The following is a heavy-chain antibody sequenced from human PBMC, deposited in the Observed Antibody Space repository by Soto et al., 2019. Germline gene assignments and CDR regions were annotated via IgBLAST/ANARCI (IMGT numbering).Heavy chain of an antibody. D-gene: IGHD6-13*01. CDR3: ARVNVGGRQQPPQNYYYYYGMDV. CDR2: ISSSSSYI. Sequence: PGGSLRLSCAASGFTFSSYSMNWVRRAPGKGLEWVSSISSSSSYIYYADSVKGRFTISRDNAKNSLYLQMNSLRAEDTAVYYCARVNVGGRQQPPQNYYYYYGMDVWGQGTTVTVSS. J-gene: IGHJ6*02. CDR1: GFTFSSYS. V-gene: IGHV3-21*01.